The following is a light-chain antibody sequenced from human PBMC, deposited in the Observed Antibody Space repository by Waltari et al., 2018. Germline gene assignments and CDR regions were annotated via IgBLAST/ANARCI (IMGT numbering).Light chain of an antibody. CDR1: RSNIGTNT. V-gene: IGLV1-44*01. CDR3: ATWDDSLNGVV. CDR2: SNN. J-gene: IGLJ2*01. Sequence: QSVLTQPPSASGTPGQGVTISCSGSRSNIGTNTVNWYQQLPGTAPKVLMYSNNQRPEGGPARFPGSKSGTSASLAVSGLQSEDEGDYYCATWDDSLNGVVFGGGTKLTVL.